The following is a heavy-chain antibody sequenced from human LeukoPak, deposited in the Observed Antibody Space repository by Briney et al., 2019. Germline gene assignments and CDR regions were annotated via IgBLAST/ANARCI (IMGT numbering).Heavy chain of an antibody. Sequence: SETLALMCTVSGGSISSGDSYWSRIRQPPGKGLEWIGYIHHSGSTYYYNPSLKSRVTMSVDTSKNQFSLKLSSVGAADTAVYYCVRDRSRPNPFFDSWGEGSLLTVSS. CDR3: VRDRSRPNPFFDS. J-gene: IGHJ4*02. V-gene: IGHV4-30-4*01. CDR1: GGSISSGDSY. D-gene: IGHD6-13*01. CDR2: IHHSGSTY.